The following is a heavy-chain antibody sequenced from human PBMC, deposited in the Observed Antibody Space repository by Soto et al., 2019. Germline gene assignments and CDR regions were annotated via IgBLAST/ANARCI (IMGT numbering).Heavy chain of an antibody. J-gene: IGHJ4*02. D-gene: IGHD3-16*01. Sequence: PSETLSLTCTVSGGSISSSSYFWSWIRQSPDKGLEWIGEINDSGSTYYNPSFKSRLTISVDTSKSQISLTLTSVTAADSAVYYCQGGDFWGQGTRVTVSS. CDR2: INDSGST. CDR1: GGSISSSSYF. V-gene: IGHV4-39*07. CDR3: QGGDF.